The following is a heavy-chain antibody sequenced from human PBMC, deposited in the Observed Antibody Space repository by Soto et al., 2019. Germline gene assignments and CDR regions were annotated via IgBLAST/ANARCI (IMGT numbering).Heavy chain of an antibody. CDR2: IYYSGST. V-gene: IGHV4-39*01. Sequence: PSETLSLTCTVSGGSISSSSYYWGWIRQPPGKGLEWIGSIYYSGSTYYNPSLKSRVTISVDTSKNQFSLKLSSVTAADTTVYYCAEWGLLWFGELESDYWGQGTLVTVSS. J-gene: IGHJ4*02. CDR1: GGSISSSSYY. CDR3: AEWGLLWFGELESDY. D-gene: IGHD3-10*01.